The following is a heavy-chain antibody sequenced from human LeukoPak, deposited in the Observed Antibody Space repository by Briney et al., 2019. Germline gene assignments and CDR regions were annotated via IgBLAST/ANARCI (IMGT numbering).Heavy chain of an antibody. Sequence: GGSLRLSCAASGFSVSNNYMSWVRQAPGKGLEWVSIIYDGGSTHYTDSVKGRFTISRDIFKNTLYLQVDSLRAEDTAAYYCARDLRYPYGMDVWGQGTTVTVSS. CDR1: GFSVSNNY. D-gene: IGHD3-16*02. V-gene: IGHV3-66*01. J-gene: IGHJ6*02. CDR2: IYDGGST. CDR3: ARDLRYPYGMDV.